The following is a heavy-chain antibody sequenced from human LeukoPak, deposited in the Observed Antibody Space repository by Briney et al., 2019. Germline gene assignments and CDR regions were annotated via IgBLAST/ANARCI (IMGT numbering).Heavy chain of an antibody. CDR1: GFTFSDYY. D-gene: IGHD3-10*01. CDR3: AREGRPNYYGPGSYYYYYGMDV. J-gene: IGHJ6*02. Sequence: GGSLRLSFAASGFTFSDYYMSWIRQAPGKGLEWVSYISSSGSTIYYADSVKGRFTISRDNAKNSLYLQMNSLRAEDTAVYYCAREGRPNYYGPGSYYYYYGMDVWGQGTTVTVSS. CDR2: ISSSGSTI. V-gene: IGHV3-11*01.